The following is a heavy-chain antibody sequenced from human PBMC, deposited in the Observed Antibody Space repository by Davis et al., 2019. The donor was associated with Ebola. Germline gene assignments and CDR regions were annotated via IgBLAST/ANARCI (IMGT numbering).Heavy chain of an antibody. CDR3: ARSESDYGYYYYGMDV. V-gene: IGHV1-3*01. CDR2: INAGNGNT. J-gene: IGHJ6*02. D-gene: IGHD4-17*01. Sequence: ASVKVSCKASAYTFTSYAMHWVRQAPGQRLEWMGWINAGNGNTKYSQKFQGRVTITRDTSASTAYMELSRLRSEDTAVYYWARSESDYGYYYYGMDVWGQGTTVTVSS. CDR1: AYTFTSYA.